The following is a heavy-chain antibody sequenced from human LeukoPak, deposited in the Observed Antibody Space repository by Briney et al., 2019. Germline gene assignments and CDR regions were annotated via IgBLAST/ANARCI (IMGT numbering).Heavy chain of an antibody. J-gene: IGHJ6*02. V-gene: IGHV3-30*18. Sequence: PGGSLRLSCAASGFTFSSYGMHWVRQAPGKGLEWVAVISYDGSNKYYADSVKGRFTISRDNSKNTLYLQMNSLRAEDTAVYYCAKDQPDILTGYSDYGMDVWGQGTTVTASS. CDR2: ISYDGSNK. CDR1: GFTFSSYG. D-gene: IGHD3-9*01. CDR3: AKDQPDILTGYSDYGMDV.